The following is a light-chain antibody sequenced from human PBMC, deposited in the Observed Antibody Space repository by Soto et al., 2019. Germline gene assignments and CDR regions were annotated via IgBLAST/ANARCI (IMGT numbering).Light chain of an antibody. CDR3: QQYDNLPRALT. CDR2: DAS. V-gene: IGKV1-33*01. J-gene: IGKJ4*01. Sequence: DIPMTQSPSSLSASVGDRVTITCQASQDISNYLNWYQQKPGKAPKLLIYDASNLQTGVPSRFSGSGSGTDFTFPISSLQPEDIATYYCQQYDNLPRALTFGGGTKVEIK. CDR1: QDISNY.